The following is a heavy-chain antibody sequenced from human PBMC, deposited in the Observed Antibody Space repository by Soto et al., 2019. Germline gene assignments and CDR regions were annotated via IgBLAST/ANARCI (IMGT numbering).Heavy chain of an antibody. D-gene: IGHD3-22*01. Sequence: GGSLRLSCAASGFTFSSYSMNWVRQAPGKGLEWVSYISSSSSTIYYADSVKGRFTISRDNAKNSLYLQMNSLSDEDTAVYYCARGGKIVVVITPVGDAFDIWGQGTMVTVSS. CDR2: ISSSSSTI. CDR3: ARGGKIVVVITPVGDAFDI. CDR1: GFTFSSYS. V-gene: IGHV3-48*02. J-gene: IGHJ3*02.